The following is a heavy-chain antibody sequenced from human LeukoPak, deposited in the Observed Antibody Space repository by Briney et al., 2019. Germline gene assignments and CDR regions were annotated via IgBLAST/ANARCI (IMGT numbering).Heavy chain of an antibody. CDR2: IYYSGST. Sequence: SETLSLTCTVSGYSISRSYYWGWIRQPPGKGLEWVGSIYYSGSTYYNPSLKSRVTISVDTSKNQFSLKLSSVTAADTAVYYCARALWIQLWLPFFYWGQGTLVTVSS. CDR1: GYSISRSYY. V-gene: IGHV4-38-2*02. CDR3: ARALWIQLWLPFFY. J-gene: IGHJ4*02. D-gene: IGHD5-18*01.